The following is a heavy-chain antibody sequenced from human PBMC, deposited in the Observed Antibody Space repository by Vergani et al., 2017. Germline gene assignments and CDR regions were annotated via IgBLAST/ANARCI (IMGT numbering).Heavy chain of an antibody. D-gene: IGHD1-14*01. CDR1: GGSLSGYY. Sequence: QVQLQESGPGLVRPSGTLSLSCTVSGGSLSGYYLNWIRQTPGEGLEWIGYVEDSGDFNYNPSLKTRVSMSSDTSNNQFSLMLSSVTVADTAVYYCARSIVSRNPPDYFDNWGQGTLVTVSS. J-gene: IGHJ4*02. CDR2: VEDSGDF. V-gene: IGHV4-59*01. CDR3: ARSIVSRNPPDYFDN.